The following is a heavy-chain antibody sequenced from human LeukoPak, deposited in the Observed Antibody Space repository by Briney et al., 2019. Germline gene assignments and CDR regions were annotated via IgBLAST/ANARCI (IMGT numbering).Heavy chain of an antibody. V-gene: IGHV4-39*01. Sequence: SETLSLTCNVSGGSISSSSYYWGWIRQPPGKGLEWIGSIYYSGSTYHNPSLKSRVTISVDTSKNQFSLKLSSVTAADTAVYYCARPKMATISAVDYWGQGTLVTVSS. CDR3: ARPKMATISAVDY. J-gene: IGHJ4*02. CDR1: GGSISSSSYY. CDR2: IYYSGST. D-gene: IGHD5-24*01.